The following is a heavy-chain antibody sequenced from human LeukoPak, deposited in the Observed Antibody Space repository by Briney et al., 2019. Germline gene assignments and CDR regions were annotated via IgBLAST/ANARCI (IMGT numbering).Heavy chain of an antibody. CDR1: GGSISSYY. D-gene: IGHD6-13*01. CDR3: ARGASSWEYTTFDI. V-gene: IGHV3-23*01. J-gene: IGHJ3*02. CDR2: IGGSGITT. Sequence: PSETLSLTCTVSGGSISSYYWSWIRQPPGKGLEWVSTIGGSGITTFYADSVKGRFTISRDNSKNAVFLQVNSLRAEDMAIYYCARGASSWEYTTFDIWGQGTIVTVSS.